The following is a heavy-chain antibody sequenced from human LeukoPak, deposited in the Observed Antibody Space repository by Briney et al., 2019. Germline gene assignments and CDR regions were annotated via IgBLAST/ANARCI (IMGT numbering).Heavy chain of an antibody. Sequence: PGGSLRLSCAASGFNFNNYAMIWVRQAPGKGLEWVSSISGGGETTYYADSAKGRFTISRDNSQNTLYLQMNSLRAEDTAVYYCARDYADYVGYFFFDYWGQGTLVTVSS. CDR1: GFNFNNYA. V-gene: IGHV3-23*01. CDR3: ARDYADYVGYFFFDY. CDR2: ISGGGETT. D-gene: IGHD4-17*01. J-gene: IGHJ4*02.